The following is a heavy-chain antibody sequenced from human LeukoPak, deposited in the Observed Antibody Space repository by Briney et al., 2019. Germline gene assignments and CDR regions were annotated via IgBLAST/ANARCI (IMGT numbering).Heavy chain of an antibody. Sequence: SETLSLTCAVYGGSFSGYYWSWIRQPPGKGLEWIGEINHSGSTNYNPSHKSRVTISVDTSKNQFTLNLKSVTPEDTAVYYCARNLIPEQLVLNFWGQGTLVTVSS. CDR3: ARNLIPEQLVLNF. V-gene: IGHV4-34*01. CDR1: GGSFSGYY. D-gene: IGHD6-13*01. J-gene: IGHJ4*02. CDR2: INHSGST.